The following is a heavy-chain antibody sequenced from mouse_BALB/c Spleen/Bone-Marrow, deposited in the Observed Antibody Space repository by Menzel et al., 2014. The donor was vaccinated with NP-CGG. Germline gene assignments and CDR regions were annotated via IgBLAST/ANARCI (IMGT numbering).Heavy chain of an antibody. V-gene: IGHV14-3*02. J-gene: IGHJ2*01. Sequence: VQLQQPGAELVKPGASVKLSCTASGFNIKDTYMHWVKQRPEQGLEWIGRIDPANGHTKYDPKFQGKATITADTSSNTAYLRLSSLTSEDTAVYYCARSWDEGVDYWGQGTTLTVSS. CDR3: ARSWDEGVDY. D-gene: IGHD4-1*01. CDR2: IDPANGHT. CDR1: GFNIKDTY.